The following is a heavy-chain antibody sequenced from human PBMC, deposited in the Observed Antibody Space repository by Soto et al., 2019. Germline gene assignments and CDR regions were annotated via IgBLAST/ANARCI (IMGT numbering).Heavy chain of an antibody. CDR3: ARGAFFRGAHHDY. Sequence: QITLKESGPTLVKPTQTLTLTCTFSGFSLSTSGVAVGWIRQPPGKALEWLALIYWDDDKRYSPSLKNRLTITQDTCKNQMVLTMNNMNPVDTATYYCARGAFFRGAHHDYWGQGTLVTVSS. CDR2: IYWDDDK. V-gene: IGHV2-5*02. J-gene: IGHJ4*02. D-gene: IGHD3-10*01. CDR1: GFSLSTSGVA.